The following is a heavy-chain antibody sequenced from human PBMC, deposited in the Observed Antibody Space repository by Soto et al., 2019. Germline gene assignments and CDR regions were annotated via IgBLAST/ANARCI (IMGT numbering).Heavy chain of an antibody. Sequence: QVQLVQSGAEVKKPGSSVKVSCKASGGTFSSNAISWVRQAPGQGLEWMGGVIPTFGTPYYAQKFQDRVTIPADESTSTAYMELSTLKSEDTAVFYCATDSENIAGRLGMDVWGQGTTVTVSS. CDR1: GGTFSSNA. D-gene: IGHD6-6*01. CDR2: VIPTFGTP. J-gene: IGHJ6*02. CDR3: ATDSENIAGRLGMDV. V-gene: IGHV1-69*12.